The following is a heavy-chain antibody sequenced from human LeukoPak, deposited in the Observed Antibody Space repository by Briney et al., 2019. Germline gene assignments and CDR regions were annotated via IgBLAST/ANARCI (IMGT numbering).Heavy chain of an antibody. V-gene: IGHV3-23*01. J-gene: IGHJ4*02. CDR1: GFTFSSYA. D-gene: IGHD3-9*01. CDR3: AKDLVLRYFDWLLGYYLDY. Sequence: GGSLRLSCAASGFTFSSYAMSWVRQAPGKGLEWVSAISGSGGSTYYADSVKGRFTISRDNSKNTLYLQMNSLRAEDTAVYYCAKDLVLRYFDWLLGYYLDYWGQGTLVTVSS. CDR2: ISGSGGST.